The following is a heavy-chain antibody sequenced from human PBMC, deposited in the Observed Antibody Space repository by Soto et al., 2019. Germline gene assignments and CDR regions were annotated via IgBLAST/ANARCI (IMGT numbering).Heavy chain of an antibody. CDR2: INTHNGNT. Sequence: APVKVSCKASGYTFTTYGISWVRQAPGEGLEWLGWINTHNGNTNYAQNLQGRVFMTADTSTNTAYMELRSLRSDDTAIYYCTREGSAPYYYHGMDAWGQGTTVTVSS. D-gene: IGHD3-10*01. CDR1: GYTFTTYG. CDR3: TREGSAPYYYHGMDA. J-gene: IGHJ6*02. V-gene: IGHV1-18*01.